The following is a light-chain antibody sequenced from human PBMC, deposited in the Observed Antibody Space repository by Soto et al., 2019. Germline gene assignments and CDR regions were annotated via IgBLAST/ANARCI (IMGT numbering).Light chain of an antibody. Sequence: DIQMTQSPSTLSASVGDRVTITCRASQSISSWLAWYQQKPGKAPKLLIYKASSFESGVPSRFSGSGSGTEFTLTISSLQPDDFANYYCQQYNSYSQTFGQGTKLEIK. CDR2: KAS. V-gene: IGKV1-5*03. CDR3: QQYNSYSQT. CDR1: QSISSW. J-gene: IGKJ2*01.